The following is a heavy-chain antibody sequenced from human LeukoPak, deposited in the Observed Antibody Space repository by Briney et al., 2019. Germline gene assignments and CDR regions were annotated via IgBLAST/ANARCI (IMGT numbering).Heavy chain of an antibody. D-gene: IGHD1-1*01. Sequence: SETLSLTCTVSGGSISSYYWSWIRQPAGKGLEWIGRIYTSGSTNYNPSLKSRVTISVDTSKNQFSLKLSSVTAADTAVYYCARDFGNWNDYYFDYWGQGTLVTVSS. V-gene: IGHV4-4*07. CDR2: IYTSGST. CDR3: ARDFGNWNDYYFDY. CDR1: GGSISSYY. J-gene: IGHJ4*02.